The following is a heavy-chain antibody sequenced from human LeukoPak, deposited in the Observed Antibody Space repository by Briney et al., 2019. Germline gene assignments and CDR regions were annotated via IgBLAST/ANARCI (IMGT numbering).Heavy chain of an antibody. V-gene: IGHV1-24*01. CDR1: GYTLTELS. D-gene: IGHD5-18*01. Sequence: ASVKVSCKVSGYTLTELSMHWVRQAPGKGLEWMGGFDPEDGETIYAQKFQGRVTMTEDTSTDTAYMELSSLRPEDTAVYYCATRGYSYGYEYYYYGMDVWGQGTTVTVSS. CDR3: ATRGYSYGYEYYYYGMDV. J-gene: IGHJ6*02. CDR2: FDPEDGET.